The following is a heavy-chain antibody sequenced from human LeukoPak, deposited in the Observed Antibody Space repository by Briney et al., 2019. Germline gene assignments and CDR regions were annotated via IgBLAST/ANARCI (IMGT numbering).Heavy chain of an antibody. J-gene: IGHJ4*02. CDR2: IYYSGRT. V-gene: IGHV4-31*03. CDR3: ARAGGRLGTDS. D-gene: IGHD7-27*01. CDR1: GDSITSGDYF. Sequence: PSETLSLTCTVSGDSITSGDYFWGWLRQPPGKGLEWIGYIYYSGRTYYNASLKSRITISLDAYKGQFSLNLTSVTAADTAMYYCARAGGRLGTDSWGQGTLVTVSS.